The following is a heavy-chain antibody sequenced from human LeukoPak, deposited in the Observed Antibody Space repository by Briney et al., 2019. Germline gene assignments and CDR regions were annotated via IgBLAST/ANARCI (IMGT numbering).Heavy chain of an antibody. CDR1: GFTVSSNY. CDR3: ASASGRSRSYDY. D-gene: IGHD1-26*01. CDR2: IYSGGTT. Sequence: GGSLRLSCAASGFTVSSNYMSWVRQAPGKGLEWVSVIYSGGTTYYADSVKGRFTISRDNSKNTLYLQMSSLRAEDTAVYHCASASGRSRSYDYWGQGTLVTVSS. V-gene: IGHV3-53*01. J-gene: IGHJ4*01.